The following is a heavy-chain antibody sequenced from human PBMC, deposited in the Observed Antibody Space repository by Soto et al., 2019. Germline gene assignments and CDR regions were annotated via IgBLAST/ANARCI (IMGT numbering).Heavy chain of an antibody. D-gene: IGHD6-25*01. J-gene: IGHJ5*02. V-gene: IGHV3-11*01. Sequence: QVQLVQSGGGLVKPGGSLTLSCAASGFSFSDYYMIWVRQAPGKGLEWLLYISDSGNTIYYAVSVRARFTIFRDNAANSVYLQMTGLSDGDTAFYYCARGGSGWTRGGWLGPWGQGALVTVSS. CDR1: GFSFSDYY. CDR3: ARGGSGWTRGGWLGP. CDR2: ISDSGNTI.